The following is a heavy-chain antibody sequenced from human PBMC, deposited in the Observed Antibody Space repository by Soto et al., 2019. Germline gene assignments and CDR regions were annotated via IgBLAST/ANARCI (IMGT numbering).Heavy chain of an antibody. J-gene: IGHJ6*02. CDR1: GFTFSSYG. CDR3: ARDKREIVVVVAATRLYYYGMDV. V-gene: IGHV3-33*01. Sequence: SLRLSCAASGFTFSSYGMHWVRQAPGKGLEWVAVIWYDGSNKYYADSVKGRFTISRDNSKNTLYLQMNSLRAEDTAVYYCARDKREIVVVVAATRLYYYGMDVWGQGTTVTVSS. CDR2: IWYDGSNK. D-gene: IGHD2-15*01.